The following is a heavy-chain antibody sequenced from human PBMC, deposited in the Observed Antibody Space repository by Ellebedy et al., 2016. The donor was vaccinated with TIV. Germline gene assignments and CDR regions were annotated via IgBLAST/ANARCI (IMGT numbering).Heavy chain of an antibody. CDR1: GGSFSGYY. Sequence: MPSETLSLTCAVYGGSFSGYYWSWIRQPPGKGLEWIGEINHSGSTNYNPSLKSRVTISVDTSKNQFSLKLSSVTAADTAVYYCASLRGRRSYYYYGMDVWGQGTTVTVSS. CDR3: ASLRGRRSYYYYGMDV. V-gene: IGHV4-34*01. CDR2: INHSGST. D-gene: IGHD3-10*01. J-gene: IGHJ6*02.